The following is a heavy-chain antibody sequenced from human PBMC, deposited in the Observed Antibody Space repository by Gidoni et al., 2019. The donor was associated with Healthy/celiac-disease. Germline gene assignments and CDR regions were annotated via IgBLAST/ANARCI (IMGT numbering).Heavy chain of an antibody. J-gene: IGHJ6*03. CDR2: ICSSRSTL. Sequence: EVQLVESGGGLVQPGGSLRLSCAASGFTFSSYRMNWVRQAPGKGLEWVSYICSSRSTLYYADAVKGRCPISRDTAKNSLYLQMNSLRDEDTAVYYCARVDGIKLCYYYMSVWGKGTTVTVSS. D-gene: IGHD5-18*01. CDR1: GFTFSSYR. V-gene: IGHV3-48*02. CDR3: ARVDGIKLCYYYMSV.